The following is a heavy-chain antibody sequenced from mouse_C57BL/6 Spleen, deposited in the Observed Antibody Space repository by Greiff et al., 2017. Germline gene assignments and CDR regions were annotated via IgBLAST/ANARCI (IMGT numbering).Heavy chain of an antibody. CDR1: GFTFTSYW. CDR2: IHPNSGST. V-gene: IGHV1-64*01. J-gene: IGHJ2*01. Sequence: QVQLQQPGAELVKPGASVKLSCKASGFTFTSYWMHWVKQRPGQGLEWIGMIHPNSGSTNYNEKFKSKATLTVDKSSSTAYMQLSSLTSEDSAVYYCARSLSRYYYGYWGQGTTLTVST. CDR3: ARSLSRYYYGY.